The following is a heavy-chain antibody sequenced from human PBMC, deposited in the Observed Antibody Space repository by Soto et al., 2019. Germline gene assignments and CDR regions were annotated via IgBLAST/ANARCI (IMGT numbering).Heavy chain of an antibody. V-gene: IGHV4-31*01. CDR2: IYYSGST. J-gene: IGHJ4*02. CDR3: AREGCTVGATAADH. CDR1: GGSISSGGYS. D-gene: IGHD1-26*01. Sequence: QVQLQESGPGLVKPSQTLSLTCTVSGGSISSGGYSWSWIRQHPGKGLEWIGYIYYSGSTYYNPFLESLVTISIDPPKNQFSLKLSPVTAADTAVYYCAREGCTVGATAADHWGQGTLITGSS.